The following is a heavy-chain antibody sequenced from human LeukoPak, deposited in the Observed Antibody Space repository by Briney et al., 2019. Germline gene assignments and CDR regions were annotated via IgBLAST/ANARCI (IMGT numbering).Heavy chain of an antibody. CDR3: ARVVRSLTDYYFDY. CDR2: IYYSGST. CDR1: GGSLSSYY. D-gene: IGHD4/OR15-4a*01. V-gene: IGHV4-59*01. J-gene: IGHJ4*02. Sequence: SETLSLTCTVSGGSLSSYYWSWIRQPPGKGLEWIGYIYYSGSTNYNPSLKSRLTISLDTSKNQFSLRLSSVTAADTAVYYCARVVRSLTDYYFDYWGQGTLVTVSS.